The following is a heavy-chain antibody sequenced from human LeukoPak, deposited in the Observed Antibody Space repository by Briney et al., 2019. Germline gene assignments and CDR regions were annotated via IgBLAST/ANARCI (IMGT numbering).Heavy chain of an antibody. Sequence: ASVKVSCKASGYTFTSYGISWVRQAPGQGLEWMGWISAYNGNTNYAQKLQGRVTMTTDTSTSTAYMELRSLRSDDTAVYYCARDRALYYYDSSDYWGQGTLVTVSS. CDR1: GYTFTSYG. V-gene: IGHV1-18*01. CDR2: ISAYNGNT. CDR3: ARDRALYYYDSSDY. J-gene: IGHJ4*02. D-gene: IGHD3-22*01.